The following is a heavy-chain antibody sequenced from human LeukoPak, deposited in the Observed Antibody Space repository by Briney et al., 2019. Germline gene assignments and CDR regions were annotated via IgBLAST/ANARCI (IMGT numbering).Heavy chain of an antibody. J-gene: IGHJ4*02. CDR3: ARSYYYDSSGYYPLGY. V-gene: IGHV1-18*01. CDR2: TSAYNGNT. CDR1: GYTFTSYG. Sequence: ASVKVSCKASGYTFTSYGISWVRQAPGQGLEWMGWTSAYNGNTNYAQKLQGRVTMTTDTSTSTAYMELRSLRSDDTAVYYCARSYYYDSSGYYPLGYWGQGTLVTVSS. D-gene: IGHD3-22*01.